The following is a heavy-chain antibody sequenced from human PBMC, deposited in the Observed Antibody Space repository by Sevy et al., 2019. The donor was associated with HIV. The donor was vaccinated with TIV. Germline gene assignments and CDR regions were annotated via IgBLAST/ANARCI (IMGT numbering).Heavy chain of an antibody. J-gene: IGHJ4*02. CDR1: GFSFTTYG. Sequence: GGSLRLSCAASGFSFTTYGMHWVRQAPGKGLEWVAVISYDGSKRCYSDSVKGRFTISRDNSKNTLYLQMNSLRAEDTAVYYCAKDWALDIVIVPSGMTANWGQGTLVTVSS. CDR2: ISYDGSKR. D-gene: IGHD2-2*01. V-gene: IGHV3-30*18. CDR3: AKDWALDIVIVPSGMTAN.